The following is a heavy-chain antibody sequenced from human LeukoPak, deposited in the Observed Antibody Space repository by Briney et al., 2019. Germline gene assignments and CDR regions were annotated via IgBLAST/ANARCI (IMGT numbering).Heavy chain of an antibody. CDR1: GDSISTNT. D-gene: IGHD2-21*01. CDR2: IYDSGST. CDR3: ARYRQANTAYDAFDI. Sequence: SETLSLTCTVSGDSISTNTWTWIRQPPGKGLEWIGYIYDSGSTKYNPSLKSRATISVDTSKNQFSLKLSSVTAADTAVYYCARYRQANTAYDAFDIWGQGTMVTVSS. V-gene: IGHV4-59*01. J-gene: IGHJ3*02.